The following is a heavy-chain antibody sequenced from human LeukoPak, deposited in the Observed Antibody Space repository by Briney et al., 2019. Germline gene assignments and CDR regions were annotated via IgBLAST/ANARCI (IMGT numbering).Heavy chain of an antibody. Sequence: GASVKVSCKASGGTFSSYAISWVRQAPGQGLEWMGRIIPIFGTANYAQKFQGRVTITTDESTSTAYMELSSLRSEDTAVYYCARRKVGFSSWSDFDYWGQGTLVTVSS. CDR2: IIPIFGTA. CDR1: GGTFSSYA. CDR3: ARRKVGFSSWSDFDY. J-gene: IGHJ4*02. V-gene: IGHV1-69*05. D-gene: IGHD6-6*01.